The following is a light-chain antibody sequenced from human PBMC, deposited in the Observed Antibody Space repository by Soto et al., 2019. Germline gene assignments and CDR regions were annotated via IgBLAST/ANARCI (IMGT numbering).Light chain of an antibody. V-gene: IGKV1-5*01. CDR3: LQHHSFPRT. J-gene: IGKJ1*01. CDR2: DVS. Sequence: DIQMTQSPSTLSASVGDRVTITCRASQSINAWLAWYQQKPGKAPKLLIYDVSTLDSGVPSRFSGSASGTEFTLTISSLQPEDSATYYCLQHHSFPRTFGQGTKVDIK. CDR1: QSINAW.